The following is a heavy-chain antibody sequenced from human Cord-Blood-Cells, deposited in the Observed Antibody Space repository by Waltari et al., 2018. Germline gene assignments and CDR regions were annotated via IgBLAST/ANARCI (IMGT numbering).Heavy chain of an antibody. D-gene: IGHD6-13*01. V-gene: IGHV4-39*01. J-gene: IGHJ4*02. CDR2: NYYRGGT. CDR3: ARHSSSWYFDY. Sequence: QLQLQESGPGLVKPSETLSLTCTVSGGSISSSSYYWGWIRQPPGKGLGWIGINYYRGGTSDNPSLKSRVTISVDTSKNQFSLKLSSVTAADTAVYYCARHSSSWYFDYWGQGTLVTVSS. CDR1: GGSISSSSYY.